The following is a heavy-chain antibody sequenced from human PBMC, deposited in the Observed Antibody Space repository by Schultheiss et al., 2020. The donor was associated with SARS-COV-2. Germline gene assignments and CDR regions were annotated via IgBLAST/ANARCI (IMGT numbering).Heavy chain of an antibody. V-gene: IGHV3-11*03. CDR1: GFSFTDYY. CDR3: ARPQTSCYIDV. J-gene: IGHJ6*03. Sequence: GGSLRLSCATSGFSFTDYYMAWIRKAPGKGLEWISYIDIACSFTVYADSVKGRFTIYRDNTKSSVYLQMNGLTVDDTAIYYCARPQTSCYIDVWGRGITVTVSS. D-gene: IGHD1-14*01. CDR2: IDIACSFT.